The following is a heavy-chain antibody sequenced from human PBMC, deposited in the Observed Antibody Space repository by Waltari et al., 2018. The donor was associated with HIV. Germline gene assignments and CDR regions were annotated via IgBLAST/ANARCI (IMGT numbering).Heavy chain of an antibody. CDR1: GYTFTRYA. V-gene: IGHV7-4-1*02. Sequence: QVQLVQSGSGLKKPGALLKISCKASGYTFTRYAMNWVRQAPGQGLEWMGWINTNTGYPTYAQGFTGRFVFSLDTAVSTAYLQISSLKAEDTAVYYCARTGPRLTLAEVWRPFDFWGQGTLVTVCS. CDR2: INTNTGYP. CDR3: ARTGPRLTLAEVWRPFDF. D-gene: IGHD6-25*01. J-gene: IGHJ4*02.